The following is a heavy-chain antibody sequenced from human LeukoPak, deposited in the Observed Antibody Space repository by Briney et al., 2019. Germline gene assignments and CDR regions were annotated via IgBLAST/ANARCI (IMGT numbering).Heavy chain of an antibody. V-gene: IGHV3-7*01. CDR2: IKQDGSEK. D-gene: IGHD6-19*01. Sequence: PGGSLRLSCAASGFTFSTYWMNWVRQAPGKGLEWVANIKQDGSEKYYVDSVKGRFAISRDNAKNSLYLQMNSLRAEDTAVYYCVGGSGWTFDYWGQGTLVTVSS. CDR1: GFTFSTYW. CDR3: VGGSGWTFDY. J-gene: IGHJ4*02.